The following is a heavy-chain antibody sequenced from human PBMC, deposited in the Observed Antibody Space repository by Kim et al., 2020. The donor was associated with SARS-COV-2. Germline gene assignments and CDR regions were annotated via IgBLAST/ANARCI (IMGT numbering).Heavy chain of an antibody. J-gene: IGHJ4*02. CDR2: NT. D-gene: IGHD6-19*01. CDR3: AREAVAGSFDH. V-gene: IGHV1-3*01. Sequence: NTEHSPKLQARGSITKDTSATTAYLELSGLRSEDTAVYYCAREAVAGSFDHWGQGTLVTVSS.